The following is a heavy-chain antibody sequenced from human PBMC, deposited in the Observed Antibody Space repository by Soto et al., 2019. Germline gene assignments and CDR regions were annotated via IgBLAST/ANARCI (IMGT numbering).Heavy chain of an antibody. J-gene: IGHJ5*02. CDR2: IYYSGST. D-gene: IGHD3-9*01. Sequence: PSETLSLTCTVSGGSISSYYWSWIRQPPGKGLEWIGYIYYSGSTNYNPSLKSRVTISVDTSKNQFSLKLSSVTAADTAVYYCARHGVYDILTGTNNWFDPWGQGTLVTVSS. CDR1: GGSISSYY. V-gene: IGHV4-59*08. CDR3: ARHGVYDILTGTNNWFDP.